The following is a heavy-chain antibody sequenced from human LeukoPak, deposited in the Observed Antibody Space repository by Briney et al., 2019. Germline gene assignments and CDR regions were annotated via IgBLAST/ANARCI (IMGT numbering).Heavy chain of an antibody. CDR1: GFTFSSYG. Sequence: GRSLKLSCAASGFTFSSYGMHWVRQAPGKGLEWVAGIWYDGSSKNYAESVKGRFTISRDNSKNTVYLQMNSLRAEGTAVYYCARDRGYTQDYWGQGTLVTVSS. V-gene: IGHV3-33*01. D-gene: IGHD5-12*01. CDR3: ARDRGYTQDY. CDR2: IWYDGSSK. J-gene: IGHJ4*02.